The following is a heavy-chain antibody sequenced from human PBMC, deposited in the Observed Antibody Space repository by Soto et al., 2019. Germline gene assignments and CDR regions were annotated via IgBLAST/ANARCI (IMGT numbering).Heavy chain of an antibody. J-gene: IGHJ4*02. Sequence: PSDTLSLTSTVSGGSIRSYYWSWIRQPPGKGLEWIGYFYYSGSTNYNPSLKSRVTISVDTSKNQFSLKLSSVAAADTAVYYCARGTLTSYFDYWGQGTLVTVS. CDR3: ARGTLTSYFDY. CDR1: GGSIRSYY. V-gene: IGHV4-59*07. CDR2: FYYSGST.